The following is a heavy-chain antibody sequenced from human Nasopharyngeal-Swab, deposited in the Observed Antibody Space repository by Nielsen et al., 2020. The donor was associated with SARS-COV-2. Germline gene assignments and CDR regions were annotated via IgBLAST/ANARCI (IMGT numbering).Heavy chain of an antibody. Sequence: GESLKISCAASGFTFSDYYMSWIRQAPGKGLEWVSYISSSSSYTNYADSVKGRFTISRDNAKNSLYLQMNSLRAEDTAVYYCARALRWGAFDIWGQGTMVTVSS. CDR1: GFTFSDYY. CDR3: ARALRWGAFDI. V-gene: IGHV3-11*06. D-gene: IGHD4-23*01. CDR2: ISSSSSYT. J-gene: IGHJ3*02.